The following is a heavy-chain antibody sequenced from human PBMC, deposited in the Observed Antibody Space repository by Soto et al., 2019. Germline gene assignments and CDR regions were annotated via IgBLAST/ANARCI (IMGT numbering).Heavy chain of an antibody. CDR2: IYYSGST. CDR1: GGSISSGGYY. CDR3: AREYRRSYYYYYGMDI. D-gene: IGHD1-26*01. J-gene: IGHJ6*02. V-gene: IGHV4-31*03. Sequence: SETLSLTCTVSGGSISSGGYYWSWIRQHPGKGLEWIGYIYYSGSTYYNPSLKSRVTISVDTSKNQFSLKLSSVTAADTAVYYCAREYRRSYYYYYGMDIWGQGTTVNVSS.